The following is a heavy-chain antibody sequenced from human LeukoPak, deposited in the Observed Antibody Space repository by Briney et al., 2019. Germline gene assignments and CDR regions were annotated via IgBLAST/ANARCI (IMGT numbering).Heavy chain of an antibody. V-gene: IGHV4-34*01. CDR3: GGVQKLRGGPTI. D-gene: IGHD3-16*01. Sequence: SETLSLTCAVHGGSFSGYYWSSIRHPPRKGLEEIVEINHSGSSNYNPSLESRVTILVDASKNQFSLKLSSGTGAETAVDYCGGVQKLRGGPTIWGQGTLVTVSS. J-gene: IGHJ4*02. CDR2: INHSGSS. CDR1: GGSFSGYY.